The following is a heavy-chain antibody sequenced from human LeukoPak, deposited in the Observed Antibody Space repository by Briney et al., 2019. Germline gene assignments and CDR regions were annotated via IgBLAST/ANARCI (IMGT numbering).Heavy chain of an antibody. CDR1: EYIFSSYW. D-gene: IGHD2-2*01. CDR3: AGLGYCNSITCNALQY. CDR2: IYPGDSDT. V-gene: IGHV5-51*01. J-gene: IGHJ4*02. Sequence: GESLKIPCKGSEYIFSSYWIGWVRQKSGKGLEWMGIIYPGDSDTRYSPSFQGQVTISADKSSSTAYLQWSSLQASDTAMYYCAGLGYCNSITCNALQYWGQGTLVTVYS.